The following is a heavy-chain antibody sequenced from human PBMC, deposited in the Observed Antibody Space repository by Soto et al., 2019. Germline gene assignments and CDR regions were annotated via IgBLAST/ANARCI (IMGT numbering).Heavy chain of an antibody. CDR1: GFTFSSYS. D-gene: IGHD1-26*01. Sequence: GGSLRLSCAASGFTFSSYSMNWVRQSPGKGLEWVSYISSSSSTIYYADSVKGRFTISRDNAKNSLYLQMNSLRDEDTAVYYCARDVGSGSSTPFYGMDVWGQGTTVTVSS. CDR2: ISSSSSTI. J-gene: IGHJ6*02. V-gene: IGHV3-48*02. CDR3: ARDVGSGSSTPFYGMDV.